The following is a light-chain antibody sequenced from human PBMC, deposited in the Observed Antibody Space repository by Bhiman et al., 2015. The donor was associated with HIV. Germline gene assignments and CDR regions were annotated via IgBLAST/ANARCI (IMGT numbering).Light chain of an antibody. J-gene: IGLJ1*01. Sequence: QSALTQPASVSGSPGQSITISCTGTSSDVGGYDYVSWYQHHPGKAPKLMIYDVSKRPSGVSNRFSGSKSGDTASLTISGLHAEDEADYYCTSYTSSSTFYVFGTGTKVTVL. CDR3: TSYTSSSTFYV. V-gene: IGLV2-14*03. CDR1: SSDVGGYDY. CDR2: DVS.